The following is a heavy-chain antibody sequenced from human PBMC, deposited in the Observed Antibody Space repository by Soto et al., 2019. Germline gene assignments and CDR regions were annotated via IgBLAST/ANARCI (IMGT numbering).Heavy chain of an antibody. CDR1: GFAFSSRA. J-gene: IGHJ4*02. Sequence: EVQLLESGGGLVQPGGSLRLSCAASGFAFSSRAMAWVRQAPGMGPEWVSGISGSGGSTYYADSVKGRFTISRDNSKDTLYLQVNSLRAEDTAVYYCVLPCGGCCSDVCYAELFDYWGQGALVTVSS. CDR2: ISGSGGST. V-gene: IGHV3-23*01. D-gene: IGHD2-2*01. CDR3: VLPCGGCCSDVCYAELFDY.